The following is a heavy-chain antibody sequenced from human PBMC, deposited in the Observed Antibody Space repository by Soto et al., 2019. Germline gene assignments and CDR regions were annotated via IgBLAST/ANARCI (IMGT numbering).Heavy chain of an antibody. J-gene: IGHJ5*02. CDR1: GFTFSSYG. V-gene: IGHV3-33*01. CDR3: AREWQWLGS. D-gene: IGHD6-19*01. CDR2: IWYDGSNK. Sequence: GGSLRLSCAASGFTFSSYGMHWVRQAPGKGLEWVAVIWYDGSNKYYADSVKGRLTISKDNSKNTLYLQMNSLRAEDTAVYYCAREWQWLGSWGQGTLVTVSS.